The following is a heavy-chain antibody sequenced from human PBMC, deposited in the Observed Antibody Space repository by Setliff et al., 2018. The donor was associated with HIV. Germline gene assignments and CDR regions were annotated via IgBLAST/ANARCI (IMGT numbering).Heavy chain of an antibody. CDR1: GYSFTNYW. CDR2: IYPIDSDT. D-gene: IGHD4-4*01. CDR3: VRQLRSNYRFPYFDY. J-gene: IGHJ4*02. Sequence: GESLKISCKGSGYSFTNYWVGWVRQMPGRGLEWMGIIYPIDSDTKYSPSFWGRVTISVDKSISTAYLQWSSLKASDTAMYYCVRQLRSNYRFPYFDYWGQGTLVTVSS. V-gene: IGHV5-51*01.